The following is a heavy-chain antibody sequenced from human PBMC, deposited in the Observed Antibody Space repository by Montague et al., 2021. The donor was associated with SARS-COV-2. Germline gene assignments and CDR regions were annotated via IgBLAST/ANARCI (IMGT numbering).Heavy chain of an antibody. D-gene: IGHD6-13*01. CDR3: ARGARSSWYTHGMDV. Sequence: SETLSLTCAVYGGSFRGDYWSWIRQPPGKGLEWIGEIIHGGGTTYNPTLRSRATISVDTSQNEFSLKLSSVTAADTAVYFCARGARSSWYTHGMDVWGQGTTVTVSS. J-gene: IGHJ6*02. V-gene: IGHV4-34*01. CDR2: IIHGGGT. CDR1: GGSFRGDY.